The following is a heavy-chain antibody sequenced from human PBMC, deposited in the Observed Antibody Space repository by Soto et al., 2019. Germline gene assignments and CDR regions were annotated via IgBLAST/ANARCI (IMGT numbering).Heavy chain of an antibody. CDR1: GYTFTSYG. CDR3: AREAEAAIVVVPAVNINVWFDP. J-gene: IGHJ5*02. CDR2: ISAYNGNT. D-gene: IGHD2-2*01. Sequence: ASVKVSCKASGYTFTSYGISWVRQAPGQGLEWMGWISAYNGNTNYAQKLQGRVTMTTDTSTSTAYMELRSLRSDDTAVYYCAREAEAAIVVVPAVNINVWFDPWGQGTLVTVSS. V-gene: IGHV1-18*01.